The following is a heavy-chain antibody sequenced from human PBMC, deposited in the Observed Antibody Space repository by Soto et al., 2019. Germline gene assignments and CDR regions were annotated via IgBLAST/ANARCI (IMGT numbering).Heavy chain of an antibody. CDR1: GYTFTNYE. CDR2: THPGSGNT. CDR3: ARIASSGSLNWFDP. V-gene: IGHV1-8*01. D-gene: IGHD3-10*01. Sequence: ASVKVSCKASGYTFTNYEINWARQAIGQGHEWMGWTHPGSGNTGYAHKFQGRVTITRNISISTAYMELSRLGSDDTAIYYCARIASSGSLNWFDPWGKGTLVTVSS. J-gene: IGHJ5*02.